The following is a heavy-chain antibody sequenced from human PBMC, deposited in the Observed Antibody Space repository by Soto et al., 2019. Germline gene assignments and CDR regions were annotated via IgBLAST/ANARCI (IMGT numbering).Heavy chain of an antibody. Sequence: PXETLSLTCAVSGCSISSGGYSWSWIRQPPGKGLEWIGYIYHSGSTYYNPSLKSRVTISVDRSKNQFSLKLSSVTAADTAVYYCASNYYDSSGYYDYWGQGTLVTVSS. D-gene: IGHD3-22*01. V-gene: IGHV4-30-2*01. CDR3: ASNYYDSSGYYDY. CDR2: IYHSGST. CDR1: GCSISSGGYS. J-gene: IGHJ4*02.